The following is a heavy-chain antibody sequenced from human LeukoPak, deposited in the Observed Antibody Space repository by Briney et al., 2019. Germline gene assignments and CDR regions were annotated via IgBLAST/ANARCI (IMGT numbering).Heavy chain of an antibody. J-gene: IGHJ4*02. V-gene: IGHV4-39*01. CDR1: GVSISRSNFY. D-gene: IGHD5-12*01. CDR3: VRLVGGDIDY. CDR2: IYYSGSA. Sequence: PSETLSLTCTVSGVSISRSNFYWGWIRQPPGKGLEWIGSIYYSGSAYYNPSLQSRVTISLDTSKNQFSLQLNSVTPEDTAVYFCVRLVGGDIDYWGQGTLVTVSS.